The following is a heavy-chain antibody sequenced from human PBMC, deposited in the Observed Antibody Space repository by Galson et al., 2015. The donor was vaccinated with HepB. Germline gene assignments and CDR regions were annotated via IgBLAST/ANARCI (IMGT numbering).Heavy chain of an antibody. D-gene: IGHD3-3*01. CDR3: ARGIYAFDI. V-gene: IGHV3-30-3*01. Sequence: SLRLSCAASGFTFSSYAMHWVRQAPGKGLEWVAVISYDGSNKYYADSVKGRFTISRDNSKNTLYLQMNSLRAEDTAVYYCARGIYAFDIWGRGTMVTVSS. CDR2: ISYDGSNK. CDR1: GFTFSSYA. J-gene: IGHJ3*02.